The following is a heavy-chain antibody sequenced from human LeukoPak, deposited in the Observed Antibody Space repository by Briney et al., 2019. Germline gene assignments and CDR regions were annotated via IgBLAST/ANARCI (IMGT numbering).Heavy chain of an antibody. CDR2: ISSSSYI. Sequence: GGSLRLSCAASGFTFSSYSMNWVRQAPGKGLEWVSSISSSSYIYYADSVRGRFTISRDNAKNSLYLQMNSLRAEDTAVYYCARTYTYYYFDYWGQGTLVTVSS. V-gene: IGHV3-21*01. CDR1: GFTFSSYS. CDR3: ARTYTYYYFDY. J-gene: IGHJ4*02. D-gene: IGHD3-10*01.